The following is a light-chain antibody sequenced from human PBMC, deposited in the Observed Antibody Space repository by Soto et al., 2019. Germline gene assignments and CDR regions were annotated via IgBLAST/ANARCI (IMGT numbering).Light chain of an antibody. CDR3: ATWDANLNGPV. J-gene: IGLJ2*01. V-gene: IGLV1-47*01. Sequence: QSVLTQPPSASGTPGQRVTISCSGSSSNIGRNFVYWYQQLPGAAPKLLIYRDDQRPSGVPDRLSGSESGTSASLAISGLRSEDETEYYCATWDANLNGPVFGGGTKLTVL. CDR2: RDD. CDR1: SSNIGRNF.